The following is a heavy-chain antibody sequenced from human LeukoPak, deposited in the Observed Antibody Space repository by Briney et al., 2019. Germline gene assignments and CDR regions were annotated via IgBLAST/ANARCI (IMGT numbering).Heavy chain of an antibody. CDR3: ARVSLGNEPGSPQNYYYYGMDV. CDR1: GGTFSSYA. CDR2: IIPIFGTA. Sequence: GASVKVSCKASGGTFSSYAISWVRQAPGQGLEWMGGIIPIFGTANYAQKFQGRVTITADESTSTAYMELSSLRFEDTAVYYCARVSLGNEPGSPQNYYYYGMDVWGQGTTVTVSS. V-gene: IGHV1-69*13. J-gene: IGHJ6*02.